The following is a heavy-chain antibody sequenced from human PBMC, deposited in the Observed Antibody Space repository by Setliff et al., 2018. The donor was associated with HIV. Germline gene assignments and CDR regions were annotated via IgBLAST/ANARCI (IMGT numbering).Heavy chain of an antibody. D-gene: IGHD3-22*01. J-gene: IGHJ5*02. CDR1: GGSMGSHY. V-gene: IGHV4-59*11. Sequence: SETLSLTCTVSGGSMGSHYWSWIRQSPGKGLEWIGNIRYTGISDINPSLKRRATISLDRPKIQFSLKLSSVTAADTAVYYCASRVYYYDESAILREEGFVPWGQGTLVTVSS. CDR2: IRYTGIS. CDR3: ASRVYYYDESAILREEGFVP.